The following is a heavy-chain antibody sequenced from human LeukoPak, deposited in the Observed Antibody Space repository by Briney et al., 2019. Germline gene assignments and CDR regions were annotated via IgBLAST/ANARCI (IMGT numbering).Heavy chain of an antibody. CDR2: IYPGDSDT. CDR3: ARTYYYGSGSYPFDY. D-gene: IGHD3-10*01. J-gene: IGHJ4*02. Sequence: GESLKISCKCSGYSFTSYWIGWVRQMPGKGLEWMGIIYPGDSDTRYSPSFQGQVTISADKSISTAYLQWSSLKASDTAMYYCARTYYYGSGSYPFDYWGQGTLVTVSS. CDR1: GYSFTSYW. V-gene: IGHV5-51*01.